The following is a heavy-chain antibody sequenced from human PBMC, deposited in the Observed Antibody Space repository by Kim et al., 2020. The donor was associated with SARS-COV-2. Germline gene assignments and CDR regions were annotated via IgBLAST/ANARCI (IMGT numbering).Heavy chain of an antibody. CDR3: ARGAWIQLWSDY. Sequence: KYSQKFQGRVTITRDTSASTAYMELSSLRSEDTAVYYCARGAWIQLWSDYWGQGTLVTVSS. D-gene: IGHD5-18*01. J-gene: IGHJ4*02. V-gene: IGHV1-3*01.